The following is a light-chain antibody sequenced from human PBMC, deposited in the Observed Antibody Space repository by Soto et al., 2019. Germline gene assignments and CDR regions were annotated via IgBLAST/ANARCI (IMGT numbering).Light chain of an antibody. CDR2: DAS. CDR1: QSVSRH. V-gene: IGKV3-11*01. J-gene: IGKJ4*01. Sequence: EIVLTQSPSTVCVSXGAGATLSXXXSQSVSRHLAWYQQKPGQAPRLLIYDASNRATGIPARFSGSGSGTDFTLTISSLEPEDFAVYYCQQRNNWPPVTFGGGTKVDI. CDR3: QQRNNWPPVT.